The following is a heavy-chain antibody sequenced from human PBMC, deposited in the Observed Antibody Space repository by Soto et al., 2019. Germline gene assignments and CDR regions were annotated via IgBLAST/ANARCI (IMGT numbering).Heavy chain of an antibody. J-gene: IGHJ4*02. CDR1: GYTFTNYG. V-gene: IGHV1-18*01. CDR3: ARDKVGTAADF. D-gene: IGHD2-21*02. Sequence: QVYLVQSGVEVQKPGASVKVSCKASGYTFTNYGVSWVRQAPGQGLEWMGWITGSTGDTNYAQKFQDRFAMTTDTSTDTAYMDLRSLRADDTAVYYCARDKVGTAADFWGQGTLVTVSS. CDR2: ITGSTGDT.